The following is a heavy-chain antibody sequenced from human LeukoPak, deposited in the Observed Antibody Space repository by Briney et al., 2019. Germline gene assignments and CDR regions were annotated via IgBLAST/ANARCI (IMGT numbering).Heavy chain of an antibody. V-gene: IGHV4-59*01. Sequence: SETLSLTCTVSGGTISSYYWNWVRQPPGKGLEWMGNIYYSGSTKYNPARKSRVTISLDTSKFQFSLRLNSVTAADTAVYYCARADPNASGYFYRFNWFDPWGQGTLVTVSS. D-gene: IGHD2/OR15-2a*01. CDR3: ARADPNASGYFYRFNWFDP. CDR1: GGTISSYY. J-gene: IGHJ5*02. CDR2: IYYSGST.